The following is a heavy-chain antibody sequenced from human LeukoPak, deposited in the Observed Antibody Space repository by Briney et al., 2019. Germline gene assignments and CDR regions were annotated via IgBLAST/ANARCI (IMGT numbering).Heavy chain of an antibody. CDR3: ARVAITMVRGVKSGYFDY. CDR2: INPNNGGT. V-gene: IGHV1-2*02. CDR1: GYTFTGYS. D-gene: IGHD3-10*01. Sequence: ASVKVSCKASGYTFTGYSMHWVRQAPGQGLEWMGWINPNNGGTSYAQKFQGRVTMTRDTSISTAYMELRGLRSDDTAVYYCARVAITMVRGVKSGYFDYWGQGTLVTVSS. J-gene: IGHJ4*02.